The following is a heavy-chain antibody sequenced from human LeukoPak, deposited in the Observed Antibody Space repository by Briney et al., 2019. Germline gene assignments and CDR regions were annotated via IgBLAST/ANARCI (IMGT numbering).Heavy chain of an antibody. Sequence: GASVKVSCKASGYTFTGYYMHWVRQAPGQGLEWMGWINPNSGGTNYAQKFQGWVTMTRDTSISTAYMELSRLRSDDTAVYYCARAPETHYYGSGSAPSPYGMDVWGKGTTVTVSS. V-gene: IGHV1-2*04. CDR1: GYTFTGYY. D-gene: IGHD3-10*01. J-gene: IGHJ6*04. CDR3: ARAPETHYYGSGSAPSPYGMDV. CDR2: INPNSGGT.